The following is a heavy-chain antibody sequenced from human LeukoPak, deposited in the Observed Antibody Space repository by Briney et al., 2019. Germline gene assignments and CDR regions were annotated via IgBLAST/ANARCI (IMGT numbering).Heavy chain of an antibody. CDR2: INRNSGVT. CDR3: TRDDQWAFDI. Sequence: ASVKVSCKASGYTFTGYYIHWVRQAPGQGLEWMGWINRNSGVTNYAQKFQGRVTMTRDTSISTAYMELSRLTSDDTAVYYCTRDDQWAFDIWGQGTMVTVSS. D-gene: IGHD6-19*01. V-gene: IGHV1-2*02. J-gene: IGHJ3*02. CDR1: GYTFTGYY.